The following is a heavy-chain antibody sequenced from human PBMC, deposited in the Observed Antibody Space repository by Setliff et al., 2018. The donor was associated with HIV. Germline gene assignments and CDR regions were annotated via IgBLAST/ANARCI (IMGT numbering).Heavy chain of an antibody. CDR3: AEVSSGWYGYFDY. V-gene: IGHV3-23*01. CDR1: GFTFSSYA. CDR2: ISGSGGST. D-gene: IGHD6-19*01. J-gene: IGHJ4*02. Sequence: GGSLRLSCAASGFTFSSYAMSWVRQAPGKGLEWVSAISGSGGSTYYADSVKGRFTISRDNSKNTLYLRMNSLRAEDTAVYYCAEVSSGWYGYFDYWGQGTLVTV.